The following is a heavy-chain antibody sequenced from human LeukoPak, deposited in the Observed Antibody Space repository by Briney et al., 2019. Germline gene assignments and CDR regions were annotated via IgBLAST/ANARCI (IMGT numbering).Heavy chain of an antibody. CDR1: GGSISSRSYF. D-gene: IGHD2-15*01. CDR3: ARGPVYCSGGSCYGSYFDY. V-gene: IGHV4-39*07. J-gene: IGHJ4*02. CDR2: IYHSGST. Sequence: PSETLSLTCTVSGGSISSRSYFWGWIRQPPGKGLEWIGSIYHSGSTYYNPSLKSRVTISVDTSKNQFSLKLSSVTAADTAVYYCARGPVYCSGGSCYGSYFDYWGQGTLVTVSS.